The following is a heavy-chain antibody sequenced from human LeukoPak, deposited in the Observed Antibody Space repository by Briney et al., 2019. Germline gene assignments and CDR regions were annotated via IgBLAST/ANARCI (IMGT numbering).Heavy chain of an antibody. D-gene: IGHD4-17*01. CDR2: IYYSGST. CDR1: GGSISSSYYY. V-gene: IGHV4-39*07. CDR3: AREGTDYGDYYFDY. Sequence: SETLSLTCTVSGGSISSSYYYWGWIRQPPGKGLEWIGSIYYSGSTYYNPSLKSRVTISVDTSENQFSLKLRSVTAADTAVYYCAREGTDYGDYYFDYWGQGTLVTVSS. J-gene: IGHJ4*02.